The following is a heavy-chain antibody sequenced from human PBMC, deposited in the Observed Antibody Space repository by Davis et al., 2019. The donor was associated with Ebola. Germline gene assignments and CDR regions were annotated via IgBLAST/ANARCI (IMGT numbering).Heavy chain of an antibody. CDR2: IRTKRNNYAT. Sequence: GESLKISCAASGFTFSDSSIHWVRQASGKGLEWVGRIRTKRNNYATAYAESVKGRFTISRDDSKSTAYLQMNSLKTEDTAVYYCTTFIYDLRSGYSWGWGQGAQVTVSS. CDR3: TTFIYDLRSGYSWG. D-gene: IGHD3-3*01. J-gene: IGHJ4*02. CDR1: GFTFSDSS. V-gene: IGHV3-73*01.